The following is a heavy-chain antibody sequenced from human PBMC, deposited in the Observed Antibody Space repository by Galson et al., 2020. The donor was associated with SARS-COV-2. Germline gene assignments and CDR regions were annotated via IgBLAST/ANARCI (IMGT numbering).Heavy chain of an antibody. CDR3: ATAPGIAAAGTGWFDP. D-gene: IGHD6-13*01. V-gene: IGHV1-24*01. J-gene: IGHJ5*02. CDR2: FDPEDGET. Sequence: ASVKVSCKVSGYTLTALSMHWVRQAPGKGLAWMGGFDPEDGETIYAQKFQGRVTMTEDTSTDTAYMELSSLRSEDTAVYYCATAPGIAAAGTGWFDPWGQGTLVTVSS. CDR1: GYTLTALS.